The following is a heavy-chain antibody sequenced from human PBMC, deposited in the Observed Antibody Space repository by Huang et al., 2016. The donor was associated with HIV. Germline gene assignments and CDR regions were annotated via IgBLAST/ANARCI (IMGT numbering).Heavy chain of an antibody. CDR1: RFTFSKFA. Sequence: QVQLVESGGGVVRPGRSLRLSCAASRFTFSKFAMHWVRQAPGKGLEWMAVISYDGSAKHYADSVTGRLTISRDNSNNTLYLQMNSLIVEDTAVYYCTKGHYYDTNGYVAFDIWGQGTMVTVSS. D-gene: IGHD3-22*01. CDR3: TKGHYYDTNGYVAFDI. CDR2: ISYDGSAK. J-gene: IGHJ3*02. V-gene: IGHV3-30*18.